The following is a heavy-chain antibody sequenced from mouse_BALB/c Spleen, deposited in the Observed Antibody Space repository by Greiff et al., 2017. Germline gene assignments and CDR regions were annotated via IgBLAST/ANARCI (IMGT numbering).Heavy chain of an antibody. CDR2: ISNLAYSI. D-gene: IGHD2-3*01. CDR3: ARGYDGYSGYFDV. CDR1: GFTFSDYG. J-gene: IGHJ1*01. Sequence: EVQGVESGGGLVQPGGSRKLSCAASGFTFSDYGMAWVRQAPGKGPEWVAFISNLAYSIYYADTVTGRFTISRENAKNTLYLEMSSLRSEDTAMYYCARGYDGYSGYFDVWGAGTTVTVSS. V-gene: IGHV5-15*02.